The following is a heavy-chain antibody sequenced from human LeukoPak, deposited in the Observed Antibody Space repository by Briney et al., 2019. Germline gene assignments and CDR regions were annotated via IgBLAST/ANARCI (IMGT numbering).Heavy chain of an antibody. CDR1: GGSFSGYY. J-gene: IGHJ4*02. CDR2: INHSGST. CDR3: ARAGSGGHFDY. V-gene: IGHV4-34*01. D-gene: IGHD3-10*01. Sequence: SETLSLTCAVYGGSFSGYYWSWIRQPPGKGLEWIGEINHSGSTNYNPSLKSRVTISVDTSKNQFSLKLSSVTAADMAVYYCARAGSGGHFDYWGQGTLVTVSS.